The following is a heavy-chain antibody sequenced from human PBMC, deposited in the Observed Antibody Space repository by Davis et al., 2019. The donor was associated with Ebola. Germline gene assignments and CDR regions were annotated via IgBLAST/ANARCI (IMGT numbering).Heavy chain of an antibody. CDR3: CNLGYCGGDNCRDY. Sequence: GESLKTSCAASWFTFSGSAMHWVRQASGKGLEWVGRIRSKANSYATAYAASVKGRFTISRDDSKNTAYLQMDSLKAEDTAVYYCCNLGYCGGDNCRDYWGQGTLVTVSS. CDR2: IRSKANSYAT. J-gene: IGHJ4*02. D-gene: IGHD2-15*01. V-gene: IGHV3-73*01. CDR1: WFTFSGSA.